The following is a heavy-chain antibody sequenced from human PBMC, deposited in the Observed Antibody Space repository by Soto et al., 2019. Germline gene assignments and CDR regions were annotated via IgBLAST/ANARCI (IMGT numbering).Heavy chain of an antibody. D-gene: IGHD2-8*02. Sequence: ASVKVSCRASGYTFINYGISWVRQAPGQGLEWLGWINTYSDRTNYAQEFQGRVSMTTEKSTSTVYMELRSLRSGDTALYYCARHYTGRGYFDHWGQGRLVTVYS. V-gene: IGHV1-18*04. CDR2: INTYSDRT. CDR3: ARHYTGRGYFDH. J-gene: IGHJ4*02. CDR1: GYTFINYG.